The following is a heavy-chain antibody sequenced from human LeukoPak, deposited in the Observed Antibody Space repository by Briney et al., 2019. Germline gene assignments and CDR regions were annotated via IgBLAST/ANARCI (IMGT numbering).Heavy chain of an antibody. CDR3: AKDAYYDFWSGYSKHPYYFDY. CDR2: ISGSGGST. J-gene: IGHJ4*02. Sequence: HPGGSLRLSCAASGFTFSSYAMSWVRQAPGKGLEWVSAISGSGGSTYYADSVKGRFTISRDNSKNTLYLQMNSLRAEDTAVYYCAKDAYYDFWSGYSKHPYYFDYWGQGTLVTVSS. V-gene: IGHV3-23*01. D-gene: IGHD3-3*01. CDR1: GFTFSSYA.